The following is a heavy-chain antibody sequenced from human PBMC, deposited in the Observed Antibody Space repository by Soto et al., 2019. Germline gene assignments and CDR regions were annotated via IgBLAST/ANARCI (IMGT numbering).Heavy chain of an antibody. V-gene: IGHV1-2*02. Sequence: ASVKVSCKASGYTFTGYSMHWVRQAPGQGLEWMGWINPNSGGTKSAQKFQGRVTMTRDTSISTAYMELSRLRSDDTAVYYCARRKGDYYDSSGYHYYFDYWGQGTLVTVSS. D-gene: IGHD3-22*01. CDR3: ARRKGDYYDSSGYHYYFDY. J-gene: IGHJ4*02. CDR1: GYTFTGYS. CDR2: INPNSGGT.